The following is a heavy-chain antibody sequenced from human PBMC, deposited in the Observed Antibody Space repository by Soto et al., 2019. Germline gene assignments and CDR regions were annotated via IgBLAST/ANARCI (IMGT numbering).Heavy chain of an antibody. CDR1: VFTFSNYI. D-gene: IGHD3-10*01. CDR3: ARDDEGGSYCDLGY. CDR2: ILHDGNNK. Sequence: PGGSLRLSCAASVFTFSNYIMHWVRQAPGKGLEWVAIILHDGNNKYYADSVKGRFTISRDNSKNTLYLQMNSLRTEDTAIYYCARDDEGGSYCDLGYWGQGTLVTVSS. J-gene: IGHJ4*02. V-gene: IGHV3-30-3*01.